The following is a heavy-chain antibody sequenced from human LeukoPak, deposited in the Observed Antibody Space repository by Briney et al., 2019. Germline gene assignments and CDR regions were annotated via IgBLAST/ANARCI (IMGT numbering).Heavy chain of an antibody. CDR2: IRSKAYGGKT. J-gene: IGHJ6*04. D-gene: IGHD1-7*01. CDR3: TRDLKNLGNYYYYGMDV. V-gene: IGHV3-49*04. Sequence: GGSLRLSCTASGFTFGDYAMSGVRQAPGKEVEGVGFIRSKAYGGKTEYAASVKGRFTISRDDSKSIAYLQMNSLKTEDTAVYYCTRDLKNLGNYYYYGMDVWGKGTPVTVSS. CDR1: GFTFGDYA.